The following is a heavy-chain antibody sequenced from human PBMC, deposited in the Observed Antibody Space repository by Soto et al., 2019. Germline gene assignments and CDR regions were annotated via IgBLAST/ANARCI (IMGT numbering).Heavy chain of an antibody. V-gene: IGHV3-7*03. CDR2: IKQDGSEK. D-gene: IGHD3-22*01. Sequence: RRLSCAASGFTFISYWMSWVRQAPGKGLEWVANIKQDGSEKYYVDSVKGRFTISRDNAKNSLYLQMNSLRAEDAAVYYCARDLYYYDSSGYLESRGAFDIWGQGTMVTVSS. CDR3: ARDLYYYDSSGYLESRGAFDI. CDR1: GFTFISYW. J-gene: IGHJ3*02.